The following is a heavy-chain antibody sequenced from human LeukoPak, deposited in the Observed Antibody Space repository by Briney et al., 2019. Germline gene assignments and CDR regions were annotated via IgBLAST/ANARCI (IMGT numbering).Heavy chain of an antibody. CDR3: ATYRQVLLPFES. Sequence: GGTLRLSCAASGFTFSTFAMIWVRQPPGKGLEWVSSIFPSGGEIHYADSVRGRFTISRDNSKSILSLQMNSLRAEDTATYYCATYRQVLLPFESWGQGTLVTVSS. J-gene: IGHJ4*02. CDR1: GFTFSTFA. D-gene: IGHD5-18*01. V-gene: IGHV3-23*01. CDR2: IFPSGGEI.